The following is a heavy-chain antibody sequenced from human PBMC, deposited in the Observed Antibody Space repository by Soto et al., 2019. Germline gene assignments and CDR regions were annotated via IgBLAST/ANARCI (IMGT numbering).Heavy chain of an antibody. CDR1: GFTFSSYA. J-gene: IGHJ4*02. D-gene: IGHD1-26*01. Sequence: GGSLRLSCAASGFTFSSYAMHWVRQAPGKGLEWVAVISYDGSNKYYADSVKGRFTISRDNSKNTLYLQMNSLRAEDTAVYYCARADKWELPLGFDYWGQGTLVTVSS. V-gene: IGHV3-30-3*01. CDR2: ISYDGSNK. CDR3: ARADKWELPLGFDY.